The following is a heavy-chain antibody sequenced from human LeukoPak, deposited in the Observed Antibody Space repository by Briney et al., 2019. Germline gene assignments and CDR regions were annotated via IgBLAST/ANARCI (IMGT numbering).Heavy chain of an antibody. CDR3: AVSVQAAAIPAFDN. V-gene: IGHV1-2*02. D-gene: IGHD6-25*01. J-gene: IGHJ4*02. CDR2: ISPSNGAT. CDR1: GSMFAGHY. Sequence: ASVKVSCKASGSMFAGHYRHWMRQAPGQGLEWMGWISPSNGATKYAQNFQGRVTMTRDTSISTAYMEMSDLRSDDTAVYYCAVSVQAAAIPAFDNWGQGNLVTVSS.